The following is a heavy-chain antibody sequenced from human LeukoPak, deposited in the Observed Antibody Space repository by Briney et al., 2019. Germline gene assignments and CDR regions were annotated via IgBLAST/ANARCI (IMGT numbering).Heavy chain of an antibody. CDR3: AGLGGASGGPAFDY. J-gene: IGHJ4*02. CDR2: IYYSGST. D-gene: IGHD3-16*01. V-gene: IGHV4-59*08. CDR1: GGSISSYD. Sequence: PSETLSLTCAVSGGSISSYDWSWIRQPPGKGLEWIGYIYYSGSTNYNPSLKSRVTITVDTSKNQFSLKLSSVTAADTAVYYCAGLGGASGGPAFDYWGQGTLVTVSS.